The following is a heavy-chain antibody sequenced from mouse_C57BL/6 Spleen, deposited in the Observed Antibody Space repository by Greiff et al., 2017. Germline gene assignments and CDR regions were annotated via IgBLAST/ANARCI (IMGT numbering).Heavy chain of an antibody. Sequence: VQLQQSGAELARPGASVKLSCKASGYTFPSYGISWVKPRTGQVLERIGEICPRSGNTYYKEKFKGKATLTADKSYSTAYSELRSRTSEDSAVYFCASLYDSAWFAYWGQGTLVTVSA. CDR1: GYTFPSYG. D-gene: IGHD2-3*01. CDR3: ASLYDSAWFAY. V-gene: IGHV1-81*01. J-gene: IGHJ3*01. CDR2: ICPRSGNT.